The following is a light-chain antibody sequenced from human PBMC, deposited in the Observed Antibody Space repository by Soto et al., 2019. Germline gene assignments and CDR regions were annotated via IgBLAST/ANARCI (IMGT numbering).Light chain of an antibody. J-gene: IGLJ2*01. CDR2: LNSDGSH. CDR3: QTWDPGSQRI. V-gene: IGLV4-69*01. CDR1: SGHNSYA. Sequence: QPVLTQSPSASASLGASVKLTCTLSSGHNSYAIAWHQQQPGKGPRYLMKLNSDGSHTRGDGIPERFSGSSSGAERYLTISSLQSEDEADADCQTWDPGSQRIFGGGTKLTVL.